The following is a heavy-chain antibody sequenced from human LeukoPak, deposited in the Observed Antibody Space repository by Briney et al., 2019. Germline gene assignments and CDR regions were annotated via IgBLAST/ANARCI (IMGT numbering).Heavy chain of an antibody. J-gene: IGHJ4*02. CDR1: GGTFSSYA. CDR2: IIPILGIA. CDR3: ARAEYDILTGYYEDQYYFDY. V-gene: IGHV1-69*04. D-gene: IGHD3-9*01. Sequence: SVKVSCKASGGTFSSYAISWVRQAPGQGLEWMGRIIPILGIANYAQKFQGRVTITADKYTSTAYMELSSLRSEDTAVYYCARAEYDILTGYYEDQYYFDYWGQGTLVTVSS.